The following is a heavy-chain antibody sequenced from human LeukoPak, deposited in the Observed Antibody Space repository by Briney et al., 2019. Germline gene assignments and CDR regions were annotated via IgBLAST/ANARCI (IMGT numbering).Heavy chain of an antibody. V-gene: IGHV3-23*01. CDR1: GFTFTNYT. CDR3: VRHDSFIPF. CDR2: ISDTYATT. J-gene: IGHJ4*02. D-gene: IGHD2-21*01. Sequence: GGSLRLSCAASGFTFTNYTMTWVRQAPGKGLEWVSSISDTYATTYYTDSVKGRCTISRDNSKNTVSLLLNNLRAEDTAVYFCVRHDSFIPFWGQGTLVTVSS.